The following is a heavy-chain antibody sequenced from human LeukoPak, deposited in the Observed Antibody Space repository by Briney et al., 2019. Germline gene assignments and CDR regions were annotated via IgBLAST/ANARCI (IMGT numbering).Heavy chain of an antibody. CDR3: ARDRPGYDAFDI. Sequence: GRSLRLSCAASGFTFSSYAMHWVRQAPGKGLEWVAVISYDGSNKYYADSVKGRFTISRDNSKNTLYLQMNSLRAEDTAVYYCARDRPGYDAFDIWGQGTVVTVSS. CDR2: ISYDGSNK. D-gene: IGHD5-12*01. CDR1: GFTFSSYA. J-gene: IGHJ3*02. V-gene: IGHV3-30*14.